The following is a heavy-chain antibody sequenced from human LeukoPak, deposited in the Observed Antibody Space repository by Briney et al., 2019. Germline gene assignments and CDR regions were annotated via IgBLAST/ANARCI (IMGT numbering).Heavy chain of an antibody. CDR1: GFTFSSYA. CDR3: AKARGAMIVVVITTKSYFDY. J-gene: IGHJ4*02. CDR2: VSSSGGST. V-gene: IGHV3-23*01. D-gene: IGHD3-22*01. Sequence: GGSLRLSCAASGFTFSSYAMSWVRQAPGKGLEWVSAVSSSGGSTYYADSVKGRFTISRDNSKNTLYLQMNSLRAEDTAVYYCAKARGAMIVVVITTKSYFDYWGQGTLVTVSS.